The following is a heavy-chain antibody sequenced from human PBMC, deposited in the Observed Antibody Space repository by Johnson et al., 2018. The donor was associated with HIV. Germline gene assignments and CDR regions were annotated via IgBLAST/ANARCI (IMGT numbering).Heavy chain of an antibody. Sequence: QVQLVESGGGVVQPGRSLRLSCAASGFTFSSYAMHWVRQAPGKGLEWVAVISYDGSNKYYADSVKCRFTVPRDNSKNTLYLQINSLRPEEPAIYYCARVGVSGYDLAAFDIWGRGTMVTVSS. CDR2: ISYDGSNK. CDR1: GFTFSSYA. J-gene: IGHJ3*02. V-gene: IGHV3-30-3*01. D-gene: IGHD5-12*01. CDR3: ARVGVSGYDLAAFDI.